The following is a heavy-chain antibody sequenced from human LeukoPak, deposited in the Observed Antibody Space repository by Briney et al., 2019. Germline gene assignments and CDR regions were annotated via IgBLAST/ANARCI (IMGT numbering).Heavy chain of an antibody. CDR3: ARHTYGTFDY. CDR1: GGSFSGYY. CDR2: INHSGST. Sequence: PSETLSLTCAVYGGSFSGYYWSWIRQPPGKGLEWIGEINHSGSTNYNPSLKSRVTISVDTSKNQFSLKLSSVTAADTTLYYCARHTYGTFDYWGQGTLVTVSS. D-gene: IGHD3-10*01. J-gene: IGHJ4*02. V-gene: IGHV4-34*01.